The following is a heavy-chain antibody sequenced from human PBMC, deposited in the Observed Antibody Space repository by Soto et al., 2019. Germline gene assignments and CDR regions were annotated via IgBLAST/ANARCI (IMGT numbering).Heavy chain of an antibody. CDR2: ISNSGRIT. V-gene: IGHV3-11*01. D-gene: IGHD3-16*01. J-gene: IGHJ4*02. CDR3: ARDHGGGGLTLEY. CDR1: GFTFSDYY. Sequence: QVHLEESGGGLVKPGGSLRLSCRASGFTFSDYYMSWIRQAPGKGLEWVADISNSGRITHHADSVEGRFTIYRDNAKDSLFLQLINLRLEDSAIYYCARDHGGGGLTLEYWGQGTLVTVSS.